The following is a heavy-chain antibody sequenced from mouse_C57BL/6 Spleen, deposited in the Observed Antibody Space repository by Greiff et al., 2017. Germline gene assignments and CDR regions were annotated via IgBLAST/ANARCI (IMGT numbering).Heavy chain of an antibody. V-gene: IGHV1-22*01. CDR2: INPNNGGT. CDR1: GYTFTDYN. J-gene: IGHJ1*03. CDR3: ASPDGYYVDWYFDV. D-gene: IGHD2-3*01. Sequence: EVKLMESGPELVKPGASVKMSCKASGYTFTDYNMHWVKQSHGKSLEWIGYINPNNGGTSYNQQLEGKATLTVNKSSSTAYMELRSLTSEDSAVYYCASPDGYYVDWYFDVWGTGTTVTVSS.